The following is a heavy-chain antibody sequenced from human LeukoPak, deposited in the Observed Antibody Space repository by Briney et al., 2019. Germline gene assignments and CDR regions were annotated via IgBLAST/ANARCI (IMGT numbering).Heavy chain of an antibody. CDR2: IYYSGST. V-gene: IGHV4-59*01. CDR1: GGSISFYN. CDR3: ARASLQISELGWFDP. J-gene: IGHJ5*02. D-gene: IGHD3-10*01. Sequence: SETLSLTCTVSGGSISFYNWICIRQPPGKGLEWIGYIYYSGSTNYTPSLKSRVTISVYTSKNQSYLKLSSVTAADTAVYYCARASLQISELGWFDPWGQGTLVTVSS.